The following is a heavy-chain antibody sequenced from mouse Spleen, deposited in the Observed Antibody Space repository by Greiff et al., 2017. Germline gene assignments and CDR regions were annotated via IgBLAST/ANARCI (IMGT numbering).Heavy chain of an antibody. V-gene: IGHV5-6*01. D-gene: IGHD2-4*01. CDR3: ARRDYDYDGFAY. CDR1: GFTFSSYG. CDR2: ISSGGSYT. J-gene: IGHJ3*01. Sequence: EVHLVESGGDLVKPGGSLKLSCAASGFTFSSYGMSWVRQTPDKRLEWVATISSGGSYTYYPDSVKGRFTISRDNAKNTLYLQMSSLKSEDTAMYYCARRDYDYDGFAYWGQGTLVTVSA.